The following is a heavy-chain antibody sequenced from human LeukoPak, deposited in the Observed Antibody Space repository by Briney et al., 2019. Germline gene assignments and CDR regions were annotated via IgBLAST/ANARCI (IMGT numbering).Heavy chain of an antibody. Sequence: ASVKVSCKASGYTFSTYGISWVRQAPGQGLEWMGWISTYTNNTKYVQKLQDRVTMTTDTSTSTAYMELRSLRSDDTAVYYCARDAAATIHGPLIDYWGQGTLVTVSS. CDR3: ARDAAATIHGPLIDY. CDR2: ISTYTNNT. CDR1: GYTFSTYG. V-gene: IGHV1-18*01. J-gene: IGHJ4*02. D-gene: IGHD6-25*01.